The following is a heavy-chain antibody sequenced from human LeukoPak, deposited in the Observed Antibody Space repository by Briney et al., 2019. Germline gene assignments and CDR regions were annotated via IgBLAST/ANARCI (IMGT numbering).Heavy chain of an antibody. V-gene: IGHV1-69*04. Sequence: SVKVSCKASGYTFTDYYMHWVRQAPGQGLEWMGRIIPILGIANYAQKFQGRVTITADKSTSTAYMELSSLRSEDTAVYYCARAHGPDNDAFDIWGQGTMVTVSS. CDR3: ARAHGPDNDAFDI. J-gene: IGHJ3*02. CDR2: IIPILGIA. CDR1: GYTFTDYY.